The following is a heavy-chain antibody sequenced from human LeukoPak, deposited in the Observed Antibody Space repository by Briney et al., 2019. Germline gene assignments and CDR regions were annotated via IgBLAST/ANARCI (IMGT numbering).Heavy chain of an antibody. D-gene: IGHD3-9*01. CDR2: ISAYNSNR. J-gene: IGHJ4*02. CDR1: GYTFTSYG. CDR3: ARDLRYYFDY. Sequence: ASVKVSCKASGYTFTSYGISWVRQAPGQGLEWVGWISAYNSNRNYAQKLQGRVTMTTDTSTSTAYMELRSLRSDDTAVYYCARDLRYYFDYWGQGTLVTVSS. V-gene: IGHV1-18*01.